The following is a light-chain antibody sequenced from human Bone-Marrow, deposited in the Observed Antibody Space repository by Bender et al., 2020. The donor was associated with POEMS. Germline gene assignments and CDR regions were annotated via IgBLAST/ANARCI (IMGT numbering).Light chain of an antibody. J-gene: IGLJ2*01. CDR2: DVN. CDR1: SSDIGVYNY. CDR3: SSYGRSGWV. V-gene: IGLV2-14*03. Sequence: QSALTQPASESGSPGQSITISCTGTSSDIGVYNYVSWYQQHPGKAPKLMIYDVNFRPSGVSNRFSGSRSGSSASLTITGLQAEDEAEYYCSSYGRSGWVFGGGTKLTVL.